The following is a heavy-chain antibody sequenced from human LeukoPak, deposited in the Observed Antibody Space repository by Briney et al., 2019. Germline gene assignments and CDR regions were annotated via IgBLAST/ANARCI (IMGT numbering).Heavy chain of an antibody. CDR1: GVSISSYY. Sequence: SETLSLTCTVSGVSISSYYWSWIRQPPGRGLEWIGYIFYSGNTIYNPSLRSRVTISADTSKNHFSLRLRSVTAADTAVYYCARLAAISGSDYPDDWGQGTLVTVSS. D-gene: IGHD1-26*01. CDR3: ARLAAISGSDYPDD. CDR2: IFYSGNT. J-gene: IGHJ4*02. V-gene: IGHV4-59*08.